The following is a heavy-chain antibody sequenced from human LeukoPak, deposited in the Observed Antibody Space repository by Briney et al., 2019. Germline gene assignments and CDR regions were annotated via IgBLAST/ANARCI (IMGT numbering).Heavy chain of an antibody. Sequence: PGGSLRLSCAASGFTFSSYAMSWVRQAPGKGLEWASGISGSGDNTYYADSVKGRFTISRDNSKNTLYVQVNSLGTEDTAAYYCAKGSYYDRSGSFYFDYWGQGTLVTVSS. CDR3: AKGSYYDRSGSFYFDY. V-gene: IGHV3-23*01. CDR2: ISGSGDNT. CDR1: GFTFSSYA. D-gene: IGHD3-22*01. J-gene: IGHJ4*02.